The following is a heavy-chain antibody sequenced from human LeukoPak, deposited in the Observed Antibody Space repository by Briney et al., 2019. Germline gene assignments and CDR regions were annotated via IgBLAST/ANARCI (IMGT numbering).Heavy chain of an antibody. CDR3: ARGRNDNGGMFFDS. V-gene: IGHV4-59*01. Sequence: SETLSLTCTVSGASIRSYYWSWIRQAPGKGLEWVGFISYSGYTSYSPSLKSRVAISVDTSKSQFSPRLTSMTAADTAIYYCARGRNDNGGMFFDSWAQGTLVTVSS. J-gene: IGHJ4*02. CDR1: GASIRSYY. D-gene: IGHD4-23*01. CDR2: ISYSGYT.